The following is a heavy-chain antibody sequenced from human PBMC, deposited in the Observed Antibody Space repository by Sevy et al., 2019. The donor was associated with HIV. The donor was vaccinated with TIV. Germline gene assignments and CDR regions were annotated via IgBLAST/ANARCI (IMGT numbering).Heavy chain of an antibody. J-gene: IGHJ4*02. D-gene: IGHD3-22*01. CDR2: IIPMFGTT. Sequence: ASVKVSCKASGVTFNSYAFHWVRQAPGQGLEWMGGIIPMFGTTDYAQKFQGRVTISADESTSTVYMEQSSLRSEDTAVYYCTRGVTKIIGGGYYFDYWGQGPLVTVSS. V-gene: IGHV1-69*13. CDR1: GVTFNSYA. CDR3: TRGVTKIIGGGYYFDY.